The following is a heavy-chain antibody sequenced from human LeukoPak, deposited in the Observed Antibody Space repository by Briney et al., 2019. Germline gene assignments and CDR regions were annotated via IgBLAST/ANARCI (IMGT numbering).Heavy chain of an antibody. CDR2: ISTSGSII. CDR1: GFTFSDYE. Sequence: GGSLRLSCAASGFTFSDYEMNWVRQAPGKGLEWILHISTSGSIIHYADSVKGRFTISRDNAKNSLYLQMNSLRAEDTALYFCARDATTEPGTVYMDVWGKGTTVTVSS. V-gene: IGHV3-48*03. CDR3: ARDATTEPGTVYMDV. J-gene: IGHJ6*03. D-gene: IGHD6-13*01.